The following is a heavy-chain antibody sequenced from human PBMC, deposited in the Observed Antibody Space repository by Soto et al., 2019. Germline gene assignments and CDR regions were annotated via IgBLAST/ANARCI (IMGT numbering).Heavy chain of an antibody. D-gene: IGHD3-22*01. CDR3: ARLRRDGSGFPDL. J-gene: IGHJ5*02. Sequence: QMQLQESGPGLVKPSQTLSLICSVSGGSISRPGYYWAWIRQHPARGLEWIGSISYSGNSNHNPSVPSRLIFSVDTSHNCFSLGLNSVTAADTAVYYCARLRRDGSGFPDLWGQGARVTVSS. CDR2: ISYSGNS. V-gene: IGHV4-31*03. CDR1: GGSISRPGYY.